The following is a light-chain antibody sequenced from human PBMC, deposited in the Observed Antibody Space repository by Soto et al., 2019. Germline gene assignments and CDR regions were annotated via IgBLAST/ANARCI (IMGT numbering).Light chain of an antibody. Sequence: DIQMTQSPSTLSASVGDRVTITCRASQSISSWLAWYQQKPGKAPKLLIYDASSLESGVPSRFSGSGSGTEFTLTISSLQPDDFATYYCQQYNSYPFTFGPGTKVDFK. V-gene: IGKV1-5*01. CDR2: DAS. CDR3: QQYNSYPFT. J-gene: IGKJ3*01. CDR1: QSISSW.